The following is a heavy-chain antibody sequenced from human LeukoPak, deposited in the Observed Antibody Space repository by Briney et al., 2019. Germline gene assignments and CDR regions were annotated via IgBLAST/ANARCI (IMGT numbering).Heavy chain of an antibody. D-gene: IGHD6-19*01. V-gene: IGHV3-30*02. CDR2: IKYDGSNK. J-gene: IGHJ6*02. CDR3: AKDQRRREQWLAYYYYGMDV. Sequence: GGSLRLSCAASGFTFSSYGMYWVRQAPGKGLEWVGYIKYDGSNKKYGDSVKGRFTISRDNSKNTLYLQMNSLRAEDTAVYYCAKDQRRREQWLAYYYYGMDVWGQGTTVTVSS. CDR1: GFTFSSYG.